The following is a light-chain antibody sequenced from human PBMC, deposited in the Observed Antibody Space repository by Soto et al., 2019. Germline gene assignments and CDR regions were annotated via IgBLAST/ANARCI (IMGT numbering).Light chain of an antibody. J-gene: IGKJ2*01. CDR1: QSVRSSY. CDR3: QQYGSSPYT. V-gene: IGKV3-20*01. Sequence: ENVLTQSPGTLSLSPGERATLSCRASQSVRSSYLAWYQQRPRHAPRLLIYGASTRSTDIPDRFSGSGSGTDFTLTISSLEPEDFAMFYCQQYGSSPYTFGQGTKLEI. CDR2: GAS.